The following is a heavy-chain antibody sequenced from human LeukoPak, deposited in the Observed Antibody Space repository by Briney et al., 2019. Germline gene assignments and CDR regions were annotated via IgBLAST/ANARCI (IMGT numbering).Heavy chain of an antibody. CDR2: ISYDGSNK. CDR1: GFTFSSYG. CDR3: ARGQESELHYYGMDV. J-gene: IGHJ6*02. D-gene: IGHD1-1*01. V-gene: IGHV3-30*03. Sequence: GGSLRLSCAASGFTFSSYGMHWVRQAPGKGLEWVAVISYDGSNKYYADSVKGRFTMSRDNSKNTLHLQMNSLRAEDTAVYYCARGQESELHYYGMDVWGQGTTVSVSS.